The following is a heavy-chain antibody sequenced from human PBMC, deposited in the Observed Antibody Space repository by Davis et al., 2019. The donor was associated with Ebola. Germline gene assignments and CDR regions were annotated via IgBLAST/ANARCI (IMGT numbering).Heavy chain of an antibody. CDR1: GFTFSSYA. D-gene: IGHD2-21*02. V-gene: IGHV3-23*01. Sequence: GESLKISCGASGFTFSSYAMSWVRQAQGKGLEWVAAVSRKGDSYYADSVRGRFTVSRDTSKDMLLLQMDSLRDEDTAVYYCAKEMEVTKPYDHWGQGTLVTVSS. J-gene: IGHJ4*02. CDR3: AKEMEVTKPYDH. CDR2: VSRKGDS.